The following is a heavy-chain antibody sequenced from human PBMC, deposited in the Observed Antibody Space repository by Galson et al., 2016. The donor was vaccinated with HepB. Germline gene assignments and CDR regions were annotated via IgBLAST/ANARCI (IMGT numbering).Heavy chain of an antibody. J-gene: IGHJ6*02. CDR1: GGTFSSYS. CDR3: ARDAGAPYGMDV. CDR2: SIPFSGTA. Sequence: SVKVSCKASGGTFSSYSISWVRQAPGQGLEWMGGSIPFSGTANYAQKFQGRLTITADESTSTAHMGLSSLRSEDTAVYYCARDAGAPYGMDVWGRGTTVIVSS. V-gene: IGHV1-69*13.